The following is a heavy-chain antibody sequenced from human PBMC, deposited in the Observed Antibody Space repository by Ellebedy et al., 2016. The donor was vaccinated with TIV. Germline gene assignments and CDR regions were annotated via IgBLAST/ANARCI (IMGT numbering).Heavy chain of an antibody. Sequence: GESLKISCAASGFTFSSYAMSWVRQAPGKGLEWVSAISGSGGSTYYADSVKGRFTISRDNSKNTLYLQMNSLRAEDTAVYYCARGQYSSGWYRYIDYWGQGTLVTVSS. V-gene: IGHV3-23*01. J-gene: IGHJ4*02. CDR3: ARGQYSSGWYRYIDY. CDR2: ISGSGGST. CDR1: GFTFSSYA. D-gene: IGHD6-19*01.